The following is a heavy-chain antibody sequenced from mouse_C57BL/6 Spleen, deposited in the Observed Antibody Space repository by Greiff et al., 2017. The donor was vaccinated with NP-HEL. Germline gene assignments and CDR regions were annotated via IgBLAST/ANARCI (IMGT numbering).Heavy chain of an antibody. CDR3: ARMASSGSDY. CDR1: GYTFTSYW. CDR2: IDPSDSDT. Sequence: QVQLQQPGAELVRPGSSVKLSCKASGYTFTSYWMHWVKQRPIQGLEWIGNIDPSDSDTHYNQKFKDKATLTVDKSSSTAYMQLSSLTSEDSAVYYCARMASSGSDYWGQGTTLTVSS. V-gene: IGHV1-52*01. J-gene: IGHJ2*01. D-gene: IGHD3-2*02.